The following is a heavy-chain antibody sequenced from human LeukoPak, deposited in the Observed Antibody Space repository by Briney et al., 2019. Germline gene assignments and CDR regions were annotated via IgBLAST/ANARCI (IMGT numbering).Heavy chain of an antibody. D-gene: IGHD1-1*01. Sequence: PGGSLRLSCTASGFTFSDYYMSWIRQAPGKGLEWVSYISSSSDYTNYADSVKGRFTISRDNAKNSLYLQMNSLRAEDTAVYYCARDGGGTMSYWGQGTLVTVSS. CDR1: GFTFSDYY. CDR2: ISSSSDYT. V-gene: IGHV3-11*05. J-gene: IGHJ4*02. CDR3: ARDGGGTMSY.